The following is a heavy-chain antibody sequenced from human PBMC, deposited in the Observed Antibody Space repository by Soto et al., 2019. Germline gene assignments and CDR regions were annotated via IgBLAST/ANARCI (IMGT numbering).Heavy chain of an antibody. V-gene: IGHV1-2*04. CDR2: VDPNGGGS. CDR1: GDIITDYK. Sequence: ASVKVSCKTSGDIITDYKLHWVRQAPRQGLEWMGWVDPNGGGSNSAQKFQGSVTMTWDTSITTAYLDLTRLTTNDTATYFCATWVDYGDFEGFDFWGQGTLVTVSS. CDR3: ATWVDYGDFEGFDF. D-gene: IGHD4-17*01. J-gene: IGHJ4*02.